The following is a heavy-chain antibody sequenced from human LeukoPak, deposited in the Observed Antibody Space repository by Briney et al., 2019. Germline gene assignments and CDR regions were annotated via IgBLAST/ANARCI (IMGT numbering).Heavy chain of an antibody. CDR2: ISGSGGST. CDR3: AIWGIKGYDFRGDY. J-gene: IGHJ4*02. D-gene: IGHD5-12*01. V-gene: IGHV3-23*01. CDR1: GFTFSSYA. Sequence: PGGSLRLSCAASGFTFSSYAMSWVRQAPGKGLEWVSAISGSGGSTYYADSVKGRFTISRDNSKNTLYLQMNSLRAEDTAVYYCAIWGIKGYDFRGDYWGQGTLVTVSS.